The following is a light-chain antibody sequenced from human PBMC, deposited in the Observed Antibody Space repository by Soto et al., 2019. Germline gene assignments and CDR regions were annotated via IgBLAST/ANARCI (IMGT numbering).Light chain of an antibody. CDR1: QSVSNY. Sequence: EIVLTQSPATLSLSPGERATLSCRASQSVSNYLAWYQQKPGQAPRLLIYDASNRATGIPARFSGSGSGTDYALTISRLEPEDFAVYYCQQRSNWPLLTFGGVTKVKIK. J-gene: IGKJ4*01. CDR2: DAS. V-gene: IGKV3-11*01. CDR3: QQRSNWPLLT.